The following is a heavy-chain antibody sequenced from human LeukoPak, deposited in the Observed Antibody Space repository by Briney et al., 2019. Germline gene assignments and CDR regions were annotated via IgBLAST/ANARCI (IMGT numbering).Heavy chain of an antibody. V-gene: IGHV1-8*01. CDR2: MNPTIGHT. CDR3: ARSPVGVRKKHDF. Sequence: ASVKVSCKASGYTFTSYDINWVRQATGQGLEWMGWMNPTIGHTGYAQNFQARVTMTRDPSLSTAYLELNSLTSEDRAVYYCARSPVGVRKKHDFWGQGTLVIVSS. CDR1: GYTFTSYD. D-gene: IGHD3-10*01. J-gene: IGHJ4*01.